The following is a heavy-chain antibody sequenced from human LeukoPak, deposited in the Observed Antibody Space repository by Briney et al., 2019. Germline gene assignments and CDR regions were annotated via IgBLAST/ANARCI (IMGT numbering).Heavy chain of an antibody. CDR2: IYYSGST. CDR3: ARETYQLESRRGDYYYMDV. CDR1: GGSISSYH. D-gene: IGHD6-13*01. V-gene: IGHV4-59*01. J-gene: IGHJ6*03. Sequence: SETLSLTCTVSGGSISSYHWSWIRQPPGKGLEWIGYIYYSGSTNYNPSLKSRVTISVDTSKNQFSLKLSSVTAADTAVYYCARETYQLESRRGDYYYMDVWGKGTTVTISS.